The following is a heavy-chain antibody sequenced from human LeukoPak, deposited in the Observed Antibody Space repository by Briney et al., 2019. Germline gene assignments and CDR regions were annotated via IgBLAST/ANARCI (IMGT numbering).Heavy chain of an antibody. J-gene: IGHJ2*01. CDR1: GFTFHTYA. CDR3: AKVRSWYFDL. V-gene: IGHV3-23*01. Sequence: PGGSLRLSCAASGFTFHTYALGWVRQAPGKGLEWVSAISGSGGSTYYADSVKGRFTISRDNSKNTLYLQMNSLRAEDTAVYYCAKVRSWYFDLWGRGTLVTVSS. CDR2: ISGSGGST.